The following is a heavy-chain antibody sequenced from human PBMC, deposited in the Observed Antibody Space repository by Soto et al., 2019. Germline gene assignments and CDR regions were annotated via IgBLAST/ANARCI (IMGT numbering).Heavy chain of an antibody. Sequence: TSETLSLTCTVSGGSISSYYWSWIRQPPGKGLEWIGYIYYSGSTDYNPSLKSRYNPSLKSRVTISVDTSKNQFSLKLSSVTAADTAVYYCARDKGSSTVTTNYFDYWGQGTLVTVSS. CDR3: ARDKGSSTVTTNYFDY. D-gene: IGHD4-17*01. CDR1: GGSISSYY. V-gene: IGHV4-59*01. J-gene: IGHJ4*02. CDR2: IYYSGST.